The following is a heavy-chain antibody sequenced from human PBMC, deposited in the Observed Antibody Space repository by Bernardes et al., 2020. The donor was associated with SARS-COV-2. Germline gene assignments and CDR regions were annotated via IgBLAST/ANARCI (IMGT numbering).Heavy chain of an antibody. J-gene: IGHJ5*02. Sequence: ASVKVSCKASGYTFTSHGINWVRQAPGQGLEWMGWIAPSNGHSNSAQKFQGRVTMTTDTSTTTAFMELRNLRSDDTAIYYCARGVDSWFDTWGQGTLVTVSS. D-gene: IGHD2-2*01. CDR2: IAPSNGHS. CDR1: GYTFTSHG. V-gene: IGHV1-18*01. CDR3: ARGVDSWFDT.